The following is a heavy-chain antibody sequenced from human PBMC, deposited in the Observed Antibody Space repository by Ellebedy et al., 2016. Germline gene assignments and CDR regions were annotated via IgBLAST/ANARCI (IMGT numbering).Heavy chain of an antibody. CDR2: ITGDTGTT. CDR3: VKGASSGSWVTMDH. Sequence: GGSLRLSCAASGFTLNTYAMTWIRQAAGEGLEWVSAITGDTGTTYYADSVKGRFTISRDISRNTLYLQMNSLRVEDTALYYCVKGASSGSWVTMDHWGQGALVTVSS. V-gene: IGHV3-23*01. D-gene: IGHD6-13*01. CDR1: GFTLNTYA. J-gene: IGHJ4*02.